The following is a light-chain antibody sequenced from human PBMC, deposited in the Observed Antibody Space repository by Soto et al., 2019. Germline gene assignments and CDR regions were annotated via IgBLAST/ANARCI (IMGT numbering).Light chain of an antibody. CDR3: QQYGGSPRIT. CDR2: GAS. J-gene: IGKJ5*01. CDR1: ERLSSVY. Sequence: IVLTQVPGTLSFSPGERATPSCRARERLSSVYLAWYQQRPGQPPRLLIYGASNRATGIPDRFSGSGSGTDFTLIINRLEPEDVAIYYCQQYGGSPRITFGQGTRLEIK. V-gene: IGKV3-20*01.